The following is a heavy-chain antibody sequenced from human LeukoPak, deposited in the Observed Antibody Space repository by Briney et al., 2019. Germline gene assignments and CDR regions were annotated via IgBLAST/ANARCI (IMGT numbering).Heavy chain of an antibody. V-gene: IGHV3-30-3*01. CDR1: GFTFSSYA. D-gene: IGHD5-18*01. Sequence: PGGSLRLSCAAFGFTFSSYAMHWVRQAPGKGLEWVAVISYDGSNKYYADSVKGRFTISRDNSKNTLYLQMNSLRAEDTAVYYCARSSHVDTAMVELDYWGQGTLVTVSS. CDR3: ARSSHVDTAMVELDY. J-gene: IGHJ4*02. CDR2: ISYDGSNK.